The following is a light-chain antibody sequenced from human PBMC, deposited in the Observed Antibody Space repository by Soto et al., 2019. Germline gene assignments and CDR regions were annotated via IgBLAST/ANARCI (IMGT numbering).Light chain of an antibody. CDR1: QTISMW. CDR2: KAS. CDR3: QHYNSYSEA. J-gene: IGKJ1*01. V-gene: IGKV1-5*03. Sequence: DIQMTQSPSTLSGSVGDRVTITCRASQTISMWLAWYQQKPGKAPKLLSYKASTLKSGVPSRFRGSGSGTEFTLTISSLKPDDFETYYCQHYNSYSEAFGQGTKVDIK.